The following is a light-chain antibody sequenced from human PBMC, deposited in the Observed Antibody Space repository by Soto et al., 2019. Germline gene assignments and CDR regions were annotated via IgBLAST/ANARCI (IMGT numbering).Light chain of an antibody. CDR3: QQYGSSLTWT. J-gene: IGKJ1*01. V-gene: IGKV3-20*01. Sequence: EIVLTHSPGTLSLSPWERATLSCRASQSVSSSYLAWYQQKPGQAPRLLIYGASSRATGIPDRFSGSGSGTDFTLTISRLEPEDFAVYYCQQYGSSLTWTFGQGTKVDI. CDR2: GAS. CDR1: QSVSSSY.